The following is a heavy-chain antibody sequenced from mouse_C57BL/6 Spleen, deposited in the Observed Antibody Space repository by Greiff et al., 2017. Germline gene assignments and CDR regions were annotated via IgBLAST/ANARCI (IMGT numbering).Heavy chain of an antibody. V-gene: IGHV5-4*01. CDR1: GFTFSSYA. CDR2: ISDGGSYT. J-gene: IGHJ1*03. CDR3: ARDQGGITTVVDWYFDV. Sequence: DVMLVESGGGLVKPGGSLKLSCAASGFTFSSYAMSWVRQTPEKRLEWVATISDGGSYTYYPDNVKGRFTISRDNAKNNLYLQMSHLKSEDTAMYYCARDQGGITTVVDWYFDVWGTGTTVTVSS. D-gene: IGHD1-1*01.